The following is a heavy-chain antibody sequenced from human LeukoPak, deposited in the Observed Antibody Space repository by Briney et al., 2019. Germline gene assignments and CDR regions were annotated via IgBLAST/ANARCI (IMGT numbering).Heavy chain of an antibody. CDR3: ARVRGYCSGTSCYGGSDYYYAMDV. CDR1: GYTFTGYY. V-gene: IGHV1-2*02. CDR2: ISPNGGGT. Sequence: ASVNVSCKASGYTFTGYYMHWVRQAPGQGLEWMGWISPNGGGTNYAQSFQGRVTMTRDTSVSTAYMELSRLRSDDTAVYYCARVRGYCSGTSCYGGSDYYYAMDVWDQGTTVTVSS. J-gene: IGHJ6*02. D-gene: IGHD2-2*01.